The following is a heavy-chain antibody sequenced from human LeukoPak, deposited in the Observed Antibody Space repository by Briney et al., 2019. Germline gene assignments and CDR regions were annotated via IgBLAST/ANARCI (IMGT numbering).Heavy chain of an antibody. J-gene: IGHJ5*02. D-gene: IGHD6-19*01. CDR1: GFTSSNYV. CDR3: AKGVAVAGSWYWFDP. CDR2: ISGGGST. Sequence: GGSLRLSCAASGFTSSNYVMNWVRQPPRKGLEWVSGISGGGSTFYADSVRGRFTISRDDSRNTLYLQMNSLRAEDTAVYYCAKGVAVAGSWYWFDPWGQGTLVTVSS. V-gene: IGHV3-23*01.